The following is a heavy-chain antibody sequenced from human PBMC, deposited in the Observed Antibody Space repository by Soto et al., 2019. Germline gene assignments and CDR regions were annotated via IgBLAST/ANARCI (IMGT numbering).Heavy chain of an antibody. CDR2: IIPIFGTA. J-gene: IGHJ5*02. CDR1: GGTFSSYA. Sequence: SVKVSCKASGGTFSSYAISWVRQAPGQGLEWMGGIIPIFGTANYAQKFQGRVTITADKSTSTAYMELSSLRSEGTAVYYCARRXTVTTGWFDPWGQGTLVNVSS. V-gene: IGHV1-69*06. CDR3: ARRXTVTTGWFDP. D-gene: IGHD4-17*01.